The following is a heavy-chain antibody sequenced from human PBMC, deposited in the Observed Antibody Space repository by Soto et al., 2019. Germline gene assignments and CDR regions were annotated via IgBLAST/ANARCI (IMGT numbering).Heavy chain of an antibody. J-gene: IGHJ4*02. CDR1: GGSISSYY. Sequence: SETLSLTCIVSGGSISSYYWSWIRQPPGKGLEWIGYIYYTGSTNYNPSPKSRVTISVDTSKNQFSLKLTSVTAADAAVYYCARVSRDGYNPRPDYFDYWGQGILVTVSS. CDR3: ARVSRDGYNPRPDYFDY. CDR2: IYYTGST. V-gene: IGHV4-59*01. D-gene: IGHD5-12*01.